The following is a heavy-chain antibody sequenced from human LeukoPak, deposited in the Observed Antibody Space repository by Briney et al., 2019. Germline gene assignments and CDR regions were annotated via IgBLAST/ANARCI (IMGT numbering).Heavy chain of an antibody. CDR2: ISYTGST. Sequence: SETLSLTCTLSAGSISTYYWGWLRQPPGKGPEWIGYISYTGSTNYSPSLKTRVIISVDTSNNQFSLRLNSVTSADTAVYYCARVQKSTRSFWYFDLWGRGTLVAVSS. CDR3: ARVQKSTRSFWYFDL. J-gene: IGHJ2*01. V-gene: IGHV4-59*01. CDR1: AGSISTYY. D-gene: IGHD5/OR15-5a*01.